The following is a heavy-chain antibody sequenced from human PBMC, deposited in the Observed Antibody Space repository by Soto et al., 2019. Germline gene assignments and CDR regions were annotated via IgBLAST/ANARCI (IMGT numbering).Heavy chain of an antibody. D-gene: IGHD3-10*01. CDR3: ARDRGADALDI. V-gene: IGHV3-7*03. Sequence: EVQLVESGGGLVQPGGSLRLSCAASGFLFSNYWMSWVRQVPGSGLEWLAYIKQDGSEKYYVGSLKGRFIISRDNANNSLYLQMNSLRADDTAVYYCARDRGADALDIWGQGTMVTVSS. CDR1: GFLFSNYW. J-gene: IGHJ3*02. CDR2: IKQDGSEK.